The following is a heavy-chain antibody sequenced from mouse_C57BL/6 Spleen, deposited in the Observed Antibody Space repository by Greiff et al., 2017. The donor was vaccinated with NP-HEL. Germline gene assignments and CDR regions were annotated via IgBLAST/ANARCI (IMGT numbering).Heavy chain of an antibody. V-gene: IGHV2-9-1*01. CDR1: GFSLTSYA. Sequence: VQRVESGPGLVAPSQSLSITCTVSGFSLTSYAISWVRQPPGKGLEWLGVIWTGGGTNYNSALKSRMSISKDNSKSQVFLKMNSLQTDDTARYYCARDYYGSSLYAMDYWGQGTSVTVSS. D-gene: IGHD1-1*01. CDR2: IWTGGGT. CDR3: ARDYYGSSLYAMDY. J-gene: IGHJ4*01.